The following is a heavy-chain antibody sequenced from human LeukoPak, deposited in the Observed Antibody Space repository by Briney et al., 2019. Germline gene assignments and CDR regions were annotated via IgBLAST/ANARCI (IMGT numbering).Heavy chain of an antibody. CDR1: GFTFSSYA. D-gene: IGHD1-26*01. J-gene: IGHJ4*02. CDR2: ISSNGGST. CDR3: AKDRYSGSYGIYYFDY. V-gene: IGHV3-64*01. Sequence: GGSLRLSCAASGFTFSSYAMHWVRQAPGKGLEYVSAISSNGGSTYYANSVKGRFTISRDNSKNTLYLQMNSLRAEDTAVYYCAKDRYSGSYGIYYFDYWGQGTLVTVSS.